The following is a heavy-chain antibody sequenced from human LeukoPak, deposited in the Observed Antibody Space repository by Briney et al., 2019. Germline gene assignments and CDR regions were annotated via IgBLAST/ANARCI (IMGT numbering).Heavy chain of an antibody. CDR2: ISYDGSNK. V-gene: IGHV3-30*18. CDR1: GFTFSSYG. J-gene: IGHJ4*02. Sequence: GGSLRLSCAASGFTFSSYGMHWVRQAPGKGLEWVAVISYDGSNKYYADSVKGRFTISRDNSKSTLYLQMSSLRAEDTAVYYCAKDLGLPSVQPYYFDYWGQGTLVTVSS. D-gene: IGHD7-27*01. CDR3: AKDLGLPSVQPYYFDY.